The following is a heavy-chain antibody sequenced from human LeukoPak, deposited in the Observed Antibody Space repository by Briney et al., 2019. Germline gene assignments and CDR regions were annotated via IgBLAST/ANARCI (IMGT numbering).Heavy chain of an antibody. J-gene: IGHJ5*02. CDR1: GGSFSGYY. CDR3: ARGRSEEQLTPPKGMGWFDP. V-gene: IGHV4-34*01. CDR2: INHSGST. D-gene: IGHD6-13*01. Sequence: SETLSLTSAVYGGSFSGYYWSWIRPPPGKGLEWIGEINHSGSTNYNPSLKSRVTISVDTSKNQFSLKLSSETAADTAVYYCARGRSEEQLTPPKGMGWFDPWGQGTLVTVSS.